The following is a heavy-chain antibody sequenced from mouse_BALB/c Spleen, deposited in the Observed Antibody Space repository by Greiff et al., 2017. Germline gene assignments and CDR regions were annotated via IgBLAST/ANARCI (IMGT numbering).Heavy chain of an antibody. V-gene: IGHV5-17*02. Sequence: EVHLVESGGGLVQPGGSRKLSCAASGFTFSSFGMHWVRQAPEKGLEWVAYISSGSSTIYYADTVKGRFTISRDNPKNTLFLQMTSLRSEDTAMYYCARGDGSSDWYFDVWGAGTTVTVSS. D-gene: IGHD1-1*01. CDR2: ISSGSSTI. J-gene: IGHJ1*01. CDR3: ARGDGSSDWYFDV. CDR1: GFTFSSFG.